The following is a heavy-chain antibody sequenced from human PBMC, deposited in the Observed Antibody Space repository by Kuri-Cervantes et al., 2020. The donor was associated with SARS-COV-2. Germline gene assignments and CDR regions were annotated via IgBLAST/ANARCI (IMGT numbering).Heavy chain of an antibody. J-gene: IGHJ4*02. CDR1: GFTFSSYA. CDR3: AREDGKALQDPRLWDY. CDR2: ISSSSSYI. D-gene: IGHD4-11*01. V-gene: IGHV3-21*01. Sequence: GESLKISCAASGFTFSSYAMHWVRQAPGKGLEWVSSISSSSSYIYYADSMRGRFTISRDNAKNSLYLQMNSLRAEDTAVYYCAREDGKALQDPRLWDYWGQGTLVTVSS.